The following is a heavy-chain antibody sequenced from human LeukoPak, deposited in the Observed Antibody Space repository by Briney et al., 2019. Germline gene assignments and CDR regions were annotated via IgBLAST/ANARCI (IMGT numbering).Heavy chain of an antibody. V-gene: IGHV4-59*01. CDR3: ARVLIDSSGWYHFDS. Sequence: SETLSLTCTVSGGSISGYYWSWIRQPPGKGLEWIGLIQYNGNTNYNPSLKSRITISVVTSNNDFSLNVRSVTAADTAVYYCARVLIDSSGWYHFDSWGQGTLVTVSS. CDR1: GGSISGYY. J-gene: IGHJ4*02. CDR2: IQYNGNT. D-gene: IGHD6-19*01.